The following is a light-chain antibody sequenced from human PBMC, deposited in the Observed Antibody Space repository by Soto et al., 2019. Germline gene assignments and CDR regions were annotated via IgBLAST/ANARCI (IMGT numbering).Light chain of an antibody. CDR1: QSISTW. J-gene: IGKJ1*01. Sequence: DIQMTQSPSTQSASVGERVTITCRASQSISTWLAWYQQKPGKAPKLLIYKASSLESGVPSRFSGSGSGTAFTLTISSLQPDDFATYYCQQYNSYGTFGQGTRVEIK. V-gene: IGKV1-5*03. CDR3: QQYNSYGT. CDR2: KAS.